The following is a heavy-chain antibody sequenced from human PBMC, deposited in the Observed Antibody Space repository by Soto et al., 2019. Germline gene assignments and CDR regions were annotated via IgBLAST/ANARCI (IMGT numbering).Heavy chain of an antibody. CDR2: IIPIFGTA. Sequence: GASVKVSCKASGYTFFTYDISWVRQAPGQGLEWMGGIIPIFGTANYAQKFQGRVTITADESTSTAYMELSSLRSEDTAVYYCARWRSRGSVGYGLPDSYYYYGMDVWGQGTTVTVSS. J-gene: IGHJ6*02. D-gene: IGHD5-18*01. CDR3: ARWRSRGSVGYGLPDSYYYYGMDV. V-gene: IGHV1-69*13. CDR1: GYTFFTYD.